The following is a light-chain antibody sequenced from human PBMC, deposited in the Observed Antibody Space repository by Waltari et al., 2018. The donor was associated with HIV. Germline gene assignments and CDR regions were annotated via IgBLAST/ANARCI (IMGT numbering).Light chain of an antibody. CDR1: SSDVGGYNY. J-gene: IGLJ3*02. V-gene: IGLV2-14*01. CDR3: SSYTSSSTWV. CDR2: DVS. Sequence: QSALTQPASVSGSPGPSLTLSCPGTSSDVGGYNYVPWYQQHPGKAPKLMIYDVSKRPSGVSNRFSGSKSGNTASLTISGLQAEDEADYYCSSYTSSSTWVFGGGTKLTVL.